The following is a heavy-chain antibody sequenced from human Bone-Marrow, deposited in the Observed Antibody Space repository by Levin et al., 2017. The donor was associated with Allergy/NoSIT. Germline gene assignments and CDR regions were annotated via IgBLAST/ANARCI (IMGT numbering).Heavy chain of an antibody. D-gene: IGHD4-23*01. J-gene: IGHJ2*01. Sequence: SETLSLTCTVSGASIRSGDFYWSWLRQPPGKGLEWIGYIYHSGSTYYNASLQSRLIISADTSKNLFSLTLTSVTAAATAAYFCARVWLLDGSWSVDLWGRGTLVTVSS. V-gene: IGHV4-30-4*01. CDR1: GASIRSGDFY. CDR2: IYHSGST. CDR3: ARVWLLDGSWSVDL.